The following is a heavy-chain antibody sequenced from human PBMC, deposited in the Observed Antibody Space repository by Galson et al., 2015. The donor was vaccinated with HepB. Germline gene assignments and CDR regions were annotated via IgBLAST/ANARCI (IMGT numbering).Heavy chain of an antibody. CDR1: GFTFSSYG. J-gene: IGHJ4*02. CDR3: ARDGLYYDSSGYYPGDVRSFDY. V-gene: IGHV3-33*01. CDR2: IWYDGSNK. Sequence: SLRLSCAASGFTFSSYGMHWVCQAPGKGLEWVAVIWYDGSNKYYADSVKGRFTISRDNSKNTLYLQMNSLRAEDTAVYYCARDGLYYDSSGYYPGDVRSFDYWGQGTLVTVSS. D-gene: IGHD3-22*01.